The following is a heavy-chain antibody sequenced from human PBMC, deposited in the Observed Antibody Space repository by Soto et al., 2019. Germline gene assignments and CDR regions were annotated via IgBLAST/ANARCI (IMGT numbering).Heavy chain of an antibody. V-gene: IGHV3-48*01. D-gene: IGHD3-22*01. CDR1: GFTFSSYS. CDR3: ARSYYDSSGYYPN. CDR2: ISASSRTL. J-gene: IGHJ4*02. Sequence: GALRLSCGASGFTFSSYSMNWVRQAPGKGLEWISHISASSRTLFYADSVKGRFTISRDNAKNSLYLQMNSLRAEDTAVYYCARSYYDSSGYYPNWGQGTLVTVSS.